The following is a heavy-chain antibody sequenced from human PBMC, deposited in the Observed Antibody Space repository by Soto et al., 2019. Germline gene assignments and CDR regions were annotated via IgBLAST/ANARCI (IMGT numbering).Heavy chain of an antibody. V-gene: IGHV1-69*13. CDR1: GGTFSSYA. D-gene: IGHD1-26*01. Sequence: ASVKVSCKASGGTFSSYAISWVRQAPGQGLEWMGGIIPIFGTANYAQKFQGRVTITADESTSTAYMELSSLRSEDTAVYYCARFGSSGRGNDAFDIWGQGTMVTVS. CDR2: IIPIFGTA. CDR3: ARFGSSGRGNDAFDI. J-gene: IGHJ3*02.